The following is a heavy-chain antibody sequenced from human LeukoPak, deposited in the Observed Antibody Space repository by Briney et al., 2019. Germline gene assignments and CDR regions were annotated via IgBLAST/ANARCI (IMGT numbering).Heavy chain of an antibody. CDR2: ISAYNGNT. CDR1: GYTFTSYG. CDR3: AIGQGYSYGLTLDY. J-gene: IGHJ4*02. Sequence: GASVKVSCKASGYTFTSYGLTWVRQAPGQGLEWMGWISAYNGNTNYAQKLQGRVTITTDTSTSTAYMELSSLRSEDTAVYYCAIGQGYSYGLTLDYWGQGTLVTVSS. D-gene: IGHD5-18*01. V-gene: IGHV1-18*01.